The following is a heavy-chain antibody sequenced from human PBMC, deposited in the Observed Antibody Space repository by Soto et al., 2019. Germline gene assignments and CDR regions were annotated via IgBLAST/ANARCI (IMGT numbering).Heavy chain of an antibody. CDR2: VSGSGGAT. CDR1: GLTFKDYA. J-gene: IGHJ6*02. V-gene: IGHV3-23*01. Sequence: GRSLRLSCKVSGLTFKDYAMNWVRQAPGKGLEWVSAVSGSGGATHYADSVKGRFTISRDNSKSTLYLQMNSLRAEDTAVYYCAKDLGGGSGSYFVTIYYGMDVWGQGTTVTVSS. D-gene: IGHD3-10*01. CDR3: AKDLGGGSGSYFVTIYYGMDV.